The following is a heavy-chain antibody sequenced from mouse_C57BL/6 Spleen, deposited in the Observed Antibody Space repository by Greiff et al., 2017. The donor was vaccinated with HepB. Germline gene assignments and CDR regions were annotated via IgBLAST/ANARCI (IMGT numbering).Heavy chain of an antibody. Sequence: QVQLQQSGAELVRPGTSVKVSCKASGYAFTNYLIEWVKQRPGQGLEWIGVINPGSGGTNYNEKFKGKATLTADKSSSTAYMQLSSLTSEDSAVYFCARAQAKVAYAMDYWGQGTSVTVSS. V-gene: IGHV1-54*01. CDR3: ARAQAKVAYAMDY. CDR2: INPGSGGT. J-gene: IGHJ4*01. D-gene: IGHD3-2*02. CDR1: GYAFTNYL.